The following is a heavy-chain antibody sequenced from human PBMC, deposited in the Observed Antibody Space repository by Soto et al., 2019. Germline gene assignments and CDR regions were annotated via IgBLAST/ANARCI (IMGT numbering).Heavy chain of an antibody. CDR2: IYHSGST. CDR3: AGGGGYSYGYFDY. J-gene: IGHJ4*02. CDR1: GYFISRGYY. Sequence: SETLSLTCAVSGYFISRGYYWGWIRQPPGKGLEWIGSIYHSGSTYYNPSLKSRVTISVDTSKNQFSLKLSSVPAADTAVYYSAGGGGYSYGYFDYWRKVTLVNVSS. D-gene: IGHD5-18*01. V-gene: IGHV4-38-2*01.